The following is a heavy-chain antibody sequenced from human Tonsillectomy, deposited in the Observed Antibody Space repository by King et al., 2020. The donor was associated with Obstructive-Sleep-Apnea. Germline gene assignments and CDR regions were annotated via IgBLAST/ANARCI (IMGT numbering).Heavy chain of an antibody. CDR2: MNPNSVNT. J-gene: IGHJ4*02. V-gene: IGHV1-8*01. CDR3: AFFHGAEFDY. D-gene: IGHD2/OR15-2a*01. Sequence: QLVQSGAEVKKPGASVKVSCKASVYTFTSYDINWVRQAPGPGLEWMGWMNPNSVNTGYTQNFQGRVTMTRNTSITTAYMELSSLRSEDTAVYYCAFFHGAEFDYWGQGTLVTVSS. CDR1: VYTFTSYD.